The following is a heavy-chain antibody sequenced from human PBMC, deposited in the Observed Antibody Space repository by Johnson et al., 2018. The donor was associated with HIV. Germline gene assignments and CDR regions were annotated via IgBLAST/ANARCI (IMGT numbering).Heavy chain of an antibody. V-gene: IGHV3-30-3*01. D-gene: IGHD3-22*01. Sequence: QVLLLESGGGVIQPGTSLRLACAASGFTFSSFAMHWVRQAPGKGLEWVAFISYDGTNKYFTDSVRGRFTISRDNSRNTLFLQMNSLRAEETAMYFCVRRFYDSSAFDVWGQGTLVTVSS. J-gene: IGHJ3*01. CDR1: GFTFSSFA. CDR2: ISYDGTNK. CDR3: VRRFYDSSAFDV.